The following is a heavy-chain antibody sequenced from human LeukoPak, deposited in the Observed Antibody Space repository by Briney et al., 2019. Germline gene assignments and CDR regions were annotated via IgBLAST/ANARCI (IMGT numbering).Heavy chain of an antibody. J-gene: IGHJ4*02. D-gene: IGHD5-18*01. CDR2: IRSDGTNK. Sequence: GGSLRLSCSASGFTFNSYGMHWLRQAPGKGLVWLAFIRSDGTNKYCADSVKGRFTISRDNSKNTLYLQMNSLSPEDAAVYYCAKGYSFHFDYWGQGTLVTVSS. V-gene: IGHV3-30*02. CDR3: AKGYSFHFDY. CDR1: GFTFNSYG.